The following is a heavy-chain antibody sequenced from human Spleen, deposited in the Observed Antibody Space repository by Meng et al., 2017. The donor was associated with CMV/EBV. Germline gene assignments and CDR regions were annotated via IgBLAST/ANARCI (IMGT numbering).Heavy chain of an antibody. CDR3: ARDGDCSGGACYDR. D-gene: IGHD2-15*01. CDR2: IYYSGST. V-gene: IGHV4-38-2*02. J-gene: IGHJ4*02. CDR1: GYSISSGYY. Sequence: SETLSLTCTVSGYSISSGYYWGWIRQPPGKGLEWIGSIYYSGSTYYNPSLKSRVTISVDTSKNRFSLKLSSVTAADTAVYYCARDGDCSGGACYDRWGQGTLVTVSS.